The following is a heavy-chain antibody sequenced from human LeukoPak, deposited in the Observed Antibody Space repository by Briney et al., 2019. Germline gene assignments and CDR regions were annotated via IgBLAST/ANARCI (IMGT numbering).Heavy chain of an antibody. V-gene: IGHV4-34*01. D-gene: IGHD1-1*01. J-gene: IGHJ4*02. Sequence: SKTLSLTCAVYGASFSGYYWNWIRQPPGKGLEWIGEVHHSGSTKYNPSLRGRVTMSVDTSKSQISLELTSVTAADTAVYYCVSWNARTHSIDDWGRGTLVTVSS. CDR1: GASFSGYY. CDR3: VSWNARTHSIDD. CDR2: VHHSGST.